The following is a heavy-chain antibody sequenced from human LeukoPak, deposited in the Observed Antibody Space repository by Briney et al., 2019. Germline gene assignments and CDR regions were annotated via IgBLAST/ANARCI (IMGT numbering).Heavy chain of an antibody. V-gene: IGHV3-23*01. J-gene: IGHJ4*02. CDR3: AKDTDYCGSGPPAY. CDR1: GFTFSSYS. Sequence: TGGSLRLSCAASGFTFSSYSMNWVRQAPGKGLEWVSAISGSGGSTYYADSVKGRFTISRDNSKNTLYLQMNSLRAEDTAVYYCAKDTDYCGSGPPAYWGQGTLVTVSS. CDR2: ISGSGGST. D-gene: IGHD3-10*01.